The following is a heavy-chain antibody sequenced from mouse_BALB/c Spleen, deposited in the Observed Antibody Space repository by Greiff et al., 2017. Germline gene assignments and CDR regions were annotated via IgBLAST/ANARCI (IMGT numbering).Heavy chain of an antibody. CDR2: IWAGGST. D-gene: IGHD2-14*01. Sequence: VQLKESGPGLVAPSQSLSITCTVSGFSLTSYGVHWVRQPPGKGLEWLGVIWAGGSTNCNSALMSRLSISKDNSKSQVFLKMNSLQTDDTAMYYCARDRGYGYDYAMDYWGQGTSVTVSS. CDR3: ARDRGYGYDYAMDY. J-gene: IGHJ4*01. V-gene: IGHV2-9*02. CDR1: GFSLTSYG.